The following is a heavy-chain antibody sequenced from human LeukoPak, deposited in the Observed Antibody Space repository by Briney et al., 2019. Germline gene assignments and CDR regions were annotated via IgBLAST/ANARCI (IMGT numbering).Heavy chain of an antibody. CDR2: IHPHGIF. J-gene: IGHJ5*02. Sequence: PSETLSLTCDVSGGSCDDYYCSWIRQPPGKGLDWIGEIHPHGIFYYNSSLMSRVTISIDTSKSQFSLGLTSVTAADTAFYYCARGRDRSKAGDLWGQGSLVTVSS. V-gene: IGHV4-34*01. CDR3: ARGRDRSKAGDL. D-gene: IGHD5-24*01. CDR1: GGSCDDYY.